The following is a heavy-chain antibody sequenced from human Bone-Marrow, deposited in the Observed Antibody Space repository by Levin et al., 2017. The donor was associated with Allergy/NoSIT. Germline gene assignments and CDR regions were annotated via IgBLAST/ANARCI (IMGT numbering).Heavy chain of an antibody. CDR2: ISSTSDRT. Sequence: ASVKVSCAASGFTFSHYAMSWVRQAPGKGLEWVSAISSTSDRTYTADSVTGRFTISRDNAKNTLYLQMDSLRAEDTALYYCAKDRALFCSGGSCFSYNDYWGQGTLVTVSS. D-gene: IGHD2-15*01. J-gene: IGHJ4*02. V-gene: IGHV3-23*01. CDR3: AKDRALFCSGGSCFSYNDY. CDR1: GFTFSHYA.